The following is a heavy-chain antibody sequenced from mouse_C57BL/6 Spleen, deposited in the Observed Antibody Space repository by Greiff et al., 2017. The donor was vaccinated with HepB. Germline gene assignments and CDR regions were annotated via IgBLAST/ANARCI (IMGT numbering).Heavy chain of an antibody. CDR3: TTSWVFDY. V-gene: IGHV14-4*01. Sequence: EVQLQQSGAELVRPGASVKLSCTASGFNIKDDYMHWVKQRPEQGLEWIGWIDPENGDTEYASKFQGKATITADTSSNTAYLQLSSLTSEDTAVYYCTTSWVFDYWGQGTTLTVSS. CDR2: IDPENGDT. D-gene: IGHD4-1*01. J-gene: IGHJ2*01. CDR1: GFNIKDDY.